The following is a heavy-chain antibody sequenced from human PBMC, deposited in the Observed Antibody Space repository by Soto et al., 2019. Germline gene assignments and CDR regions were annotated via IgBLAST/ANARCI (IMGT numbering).Heavy chain of an antibody. CDR3: ARGEGRLLGYCSSTSCYYYGMDV. V-gene: IGHV1-69*13. CDR2: IIPIFGTA. J-gene: IGHJ6*02. Sequence: ASVKVSCKAAGGTFSSYAISWVRQAPGQGLEWMGGIIPIFGTANYAQKFQGRVTITADESTSTAYMELSSLRSEDTAVYYCARGEGRLLGYCSSTSCYYYGMDVWGQGTTVTVSS. D-gene: IGHD2-2*01. CDR1: GGTFSSYA.